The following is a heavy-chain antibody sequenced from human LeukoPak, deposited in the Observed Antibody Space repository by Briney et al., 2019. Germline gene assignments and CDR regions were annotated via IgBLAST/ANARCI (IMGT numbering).Heavy chain of an antibody. CDR2: IYYSGST. CDR3: ARQYGSGYFDY. V-gene: IGHV4-59*08. J-gene: IGHJ4*02. D-gene: IGHD3-22*01. CDR1: GGSIXSYY. Sequence: TLSLTCTVXGGSIXSYYWSWIRQPPGKGVEGIGYIYYSGSTNYNPSLKSRVTISVDTSKNQFSLKLSSVTAADTAVYYCARQYGSGYFDYWGQGTLVTVSS.